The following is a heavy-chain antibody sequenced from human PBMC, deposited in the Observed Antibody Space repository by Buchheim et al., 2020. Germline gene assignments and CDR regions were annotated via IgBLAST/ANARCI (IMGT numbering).Heavy chain of an antibody. Sequence: QVQLVESGGGLVKPGGSLRLSCAASGFIFSDYYMSWICQAPGKGLEWVSYISSSSSYTNYADSVKGRFTISRDNAKNSLYLQMNSLRAEDTAVYYCARGREEQWLVRFRGGYYYYGMDVWGQGTT. D-gene: IGHD6-19*01. CDR3: ARGREEQWLVRFRGGYYYYGMDV. J-gene: IGHJ6*02. V-gene: IGHV3-11*06. CDR1: GFIFSDYY. CDR2: ISSSSSYT.